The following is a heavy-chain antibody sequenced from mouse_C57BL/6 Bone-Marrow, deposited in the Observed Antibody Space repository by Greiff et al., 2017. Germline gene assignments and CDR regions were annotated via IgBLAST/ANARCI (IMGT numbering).Heavy chain of an antibody. CDR3: ARRLSYAMDY. J-gene: IGHJ4*01. CDR2: IYPGGGYT. Sequence: VMLQQSGAELVRPGTSVKMSCKASGYTFTNYWIGWAKQRPGHGLEWIGDIYPGGGYTNYNEKFKGKATLTADKSSSTAHMQFSSLTSEDSAIYYCARRLSYAMDYWGQGTSVTVSS. CDR1: GYTFTNYW. V-gene: IGHV1-63*01. D-gene: IGHD1-1*02.